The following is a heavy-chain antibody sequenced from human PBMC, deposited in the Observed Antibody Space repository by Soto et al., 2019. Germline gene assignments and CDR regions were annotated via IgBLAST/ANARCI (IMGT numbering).Heavy chain of an antibody. CDR1: GGSISSYY. Sequence: QVQLQESGPGLVKPSETLSLTCTVSGGSISSYYWSWIRQPAGKGLEWIGRIYTSGSTNYNPSLKSRVTMSVDTSKNQFSLKLSSVTAADTAVYYCARVNVFNRDYYYGMDVWGQGTTVTVSS. CDR3: ARVNVFNRDYYYGMDV. J-gene: IGHJ6*02. D-gene: IGHD3-10*01. V-gene: IGHV4-4*07. CDR2: IYTSGST.